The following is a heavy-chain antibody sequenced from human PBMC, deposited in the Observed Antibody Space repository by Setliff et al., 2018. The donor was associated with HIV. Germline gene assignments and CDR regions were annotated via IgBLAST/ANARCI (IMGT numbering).Heavy chain of an antibody. J-gene: IGHJ3*02. Sequence: GGSLRLSCAASGFTFSDHYMDWVRQAPGKGLEWVGRTRNKANSYTTEYAASVKGRFTISRDDSKNSLYLQMNSLKTEDTAVYYCARENYDFDAFDIWGQGTMVTVSS. CDR1: GFTFSDHY. V-gene: IGHV3-72*01. D-gene: IGHD3-3*01. CDR2: TRNKANSYTT. CDR3: ARENYDFDAFDI.